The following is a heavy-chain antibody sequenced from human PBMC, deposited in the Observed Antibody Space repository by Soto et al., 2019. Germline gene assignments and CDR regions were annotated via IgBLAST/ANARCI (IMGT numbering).Heavy chain of an antibody. J-gene: IGHJ6*02. CDR3: AREGPAPYYFYGMDV. CDR2: ISGYNGNT. V-gene: IGHV1-18*01. CDR1: GYSFTTYG. Sequence: QVQLVQSRGEVKKPGASVKVSCKTSGYSFTTYGISWVRQAAGQGLEWMGWISGYNGNTNYAQKLQGRVTMTTETSTSTAYMELRSLRSDDTAVYYCAREGPAPYYFYGMDVWGQGSTVTVSS.